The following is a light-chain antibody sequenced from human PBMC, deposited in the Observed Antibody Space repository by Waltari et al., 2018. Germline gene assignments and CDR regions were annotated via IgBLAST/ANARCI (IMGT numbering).Light chain of an antibody. Sequence: QSALTQPASVSGSPGQSITISCTGTSSDIGGYKYVSWYQQHPAKAPKLMIYDVSNRPAGVSNRFSGSKSGNTASLTISWLQAEDEADYYCSSYTSSSNFYVVGTGTKVTVL. V-gene: IGLV2-14*03. CDR3: SSYTSSSNFYV. CDR2: DVS. J-gene: IGLJ1*01. CDR1: SSDIGGYKY.